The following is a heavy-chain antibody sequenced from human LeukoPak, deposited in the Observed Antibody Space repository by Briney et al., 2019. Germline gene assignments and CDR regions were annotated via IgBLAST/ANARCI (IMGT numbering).Heavy chain of an antibody. J-gene: IGHJ4*02. CDR2: IYYSGST. CDR3: ARVKNYGSGSYIDY. D-gene: IGHD3-10*01. V-gene: IGHV4-39*07. Sequence: SETLSLTCTVSGGSISSSSYYWGWIRQPPGKGLEWIGSIYYSGSTYYNPSLKSRVTISVDTSKNQFSLKLSSVTAADTAVYYCARVKNYGSGSYIDYWGQGTLVTVSS. CDR1: GGSISSSSYY.